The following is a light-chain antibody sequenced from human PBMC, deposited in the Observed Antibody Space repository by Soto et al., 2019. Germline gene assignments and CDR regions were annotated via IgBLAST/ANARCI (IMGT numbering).Light chain of an antibody. CDR2: LGS. CDR1: QSLRHSNGYNY. J-gene: IGKJ1*01. V-gene: IGKV2-28*01. CDR3: MQALQAPLT. Sequence: DIVMTQSPLSLPVTPGEPASISCRSSQSLRHSNGYNYLDWYLQKPGQSPQLLIHLGSNRAYGVPDRFSGSGSGTDFTLKISRVEAEDVGVYYCMQALQAPLTFGQGTKVDIK.